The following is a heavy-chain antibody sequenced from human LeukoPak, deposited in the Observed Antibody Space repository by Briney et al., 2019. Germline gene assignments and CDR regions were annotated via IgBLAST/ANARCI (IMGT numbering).Heavy chain of an antibody. J-gene: IGHJ6*02. CDR1: GGSFSGYH. Sequence: SETLSLTCAVYGGSFSGYHWSWIRQPPGKGLEWIGEINHSGSTNYNPSLKSRVTISVDTSKNQFSLKLSSVTAADTAVYYCARAPGGYSYGSYYYYYGMDVWGQGTTVTVSS. CDR2: INHSGST. V-gene: IGHV4-34*01. CDR3: ARAPGGYSYGSYYYYYGMDV. D-gene: IGHD5-18*01.